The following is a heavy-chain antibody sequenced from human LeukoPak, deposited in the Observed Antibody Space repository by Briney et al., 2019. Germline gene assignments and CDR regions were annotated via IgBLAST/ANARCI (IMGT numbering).Heavy chain of an antibody. CDR1: GFTFSSYS. J-gene: IGHJ6*03. CDR2: ISNSGSPT. V-gene: IGHV3-48*04. Sequence: GGFLRLSCAASGFTFSSYSMNWVRQAPGKGLEWVSYISNSGSPTYYEDSVRGRFTISRDDAQRSLYLQMNSLRAEDTAVYYCARDISYGSFSYYYYMDVWGKGTTVIVSS. D-gene: IGHD5-18*01. CDR3: ARDISYGSFSYYYYMDV.